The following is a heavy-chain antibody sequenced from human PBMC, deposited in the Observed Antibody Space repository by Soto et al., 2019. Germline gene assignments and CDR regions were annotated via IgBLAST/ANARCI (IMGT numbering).Heavy chain of an antibody. V-gene: IGHV1-8*01. Sequence: QVQLVQSGAEVKKPGASVKVSCKASGYTFTNYDIHWVRQATGQGLEWMGWMNPDSGTTGQSKQFQGRVTMTRDTSRSTAYLEISSLRSEDTAVYYCARGRFRRTWFDPWGQGTLVTVSS. CDR2: MNPDSGTT. J-gene: IGHJ5*02. CDR3: ARGRFRRTWFDP. D-gene: IGHD3-16*01. CDR1: GYTFTNYD.